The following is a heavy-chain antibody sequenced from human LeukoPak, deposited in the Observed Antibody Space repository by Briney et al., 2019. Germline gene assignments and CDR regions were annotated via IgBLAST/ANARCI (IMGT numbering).Heavy chain of an antibody. V-gene: IGHV3-64D*08. D-gene: IGHD4-17*01. Sequence: AGGSLRLSCSASGFTFSSYAMHWVRQAPGKGLQYVSALSNSGGYTHYADSVKGRFTISRDNSKNTLYLQMSSLTEEDTAVYYCVKGGRTGDYAYDFWGQGTLVTVSS. CDR2: LSNSGGYT. CDR1: GFTFSSYA. CDR3: VKGGRTGDYAYDF. J-gene: IGHJ4*02.